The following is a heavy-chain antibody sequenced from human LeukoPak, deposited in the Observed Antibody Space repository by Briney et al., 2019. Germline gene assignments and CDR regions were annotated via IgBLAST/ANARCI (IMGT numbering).Heavy chain of an antibody. CDR3: AREKDGFDP. J-gene: IGHJ5*02. V-gene: IGHV3-7*01. Sequence: GGSLRLSCAASGFTFSSYAMSWVRQAPGKGLEWVANIKQDGSEKYYVDSVKGRFTISRDNAKNSLYLQMNSLRAEDTAVYYCAREKDGFDPWGQGTLVTVSS. CDR1: GFTFSSYA. CDR2: IKQDGSEK.